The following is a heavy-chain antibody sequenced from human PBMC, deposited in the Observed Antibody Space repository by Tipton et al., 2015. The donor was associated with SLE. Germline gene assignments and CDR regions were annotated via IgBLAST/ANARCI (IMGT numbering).Heavy chain of an antibody. Sequence: LRLSCTVSGGSISSYYWSWIRQPPGKGLEWIGYIYYSGSTNYNPSLKSRVTISVDTSKNQFSLKLSSVTAADTAVYYCARDGGCSGGSCFDYWGQGTLVTVSS. CDR3: ARDGGCSGGSCFDY. CDR1: GGSISSYY. CDR2: IYYSGST. J-gene: IGHJ4*02. V-gene: IGHV4-59*12. D-gene: IGHD2-15*01.